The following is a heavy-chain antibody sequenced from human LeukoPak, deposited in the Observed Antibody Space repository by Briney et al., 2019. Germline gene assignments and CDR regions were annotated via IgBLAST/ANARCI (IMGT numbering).Heavy chain of an antibody. V-gene: IGHV4-34*01. CDR2: INHSGST. J-gene: IGHJ4*02. CDR1: GGSFSGYY. CDR3: ARGLRAVVTGPRKPLDY. Sequence: SETLSLTCAVYGGSFSGYYWSWIRQPPGKGLEWIGEINHSGSTNYNPSLKSRVTISVDTSKNQFSLKLSSVTAADTAVYYCARGLRAVVTGPRKPLDYWGQGTLVTVSS. D-gene: IGHD2-21*02.